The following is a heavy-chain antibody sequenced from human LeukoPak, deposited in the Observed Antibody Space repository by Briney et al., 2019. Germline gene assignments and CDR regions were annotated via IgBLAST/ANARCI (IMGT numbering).Heavy chain of an antibody. CDR1: GLTFSSYG. V-gene: IGHV3-30*18. CDR2: ISYDGSNK. D-gene: IGHD5-18*01. J-gene: IGHJ3*02. Sequence: GGSLRLSCAASGLTFSSYGMHWVRQAPGKGLEWVAVISYDGSNKYYADSVKGRFTISRDNSKNTLYLQMNSLRAEDTAVYYCAKDPQLWASGAFDIWGQGTMVTVSS. CDR3: AKDPQLWASGAFDI.